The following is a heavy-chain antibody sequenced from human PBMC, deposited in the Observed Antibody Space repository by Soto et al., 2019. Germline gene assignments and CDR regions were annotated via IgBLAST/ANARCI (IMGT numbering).Heavy chain of an antibody. Sequence: QVQLVQSGAEVKKPGASVKVSCKASGYTFTSYYMHWVRQAPGQGLGWMGIINPSGGSTSYAQKFQGRVTMTRDTSTSTVYMELSSLRSEDTAVYYCARDSEEGVGATDPGDYWGQGTLVTVSS. V-gene: IGHV1-46*01. D-gene: IGHD1-26*01. CDR1: GYTFTSYY. CDR3: ARDSEEGVGATDPGDY. J-gene: IGHJ4*02. CDR2: INPSGGST.